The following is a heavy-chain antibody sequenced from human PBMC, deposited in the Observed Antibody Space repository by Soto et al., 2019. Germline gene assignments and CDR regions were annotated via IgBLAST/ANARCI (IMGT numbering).Heavy chain of an antibody. D-gene: IGHD3-9*01. J-gene: IGHJ4*02. Sequence: ASVKVSCKASGYTFTSYYMHWVRQAPGQGLEWMGIINPSGGSTIYAQKFQGRVTMTEDTSTDTAYMELSSLRSEDTAVYYCATLASGYDILTGYYPDYWGQGTLVTVSS. CDR3: ATLASGYDILTGYYPDY. CDR2: INPSGGST. CDR1: GYTFTSYY. V-gene: IGHV1-46*01.